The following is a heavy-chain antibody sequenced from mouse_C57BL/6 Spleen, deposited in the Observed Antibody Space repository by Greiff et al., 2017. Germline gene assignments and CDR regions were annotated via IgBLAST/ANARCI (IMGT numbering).Heavy chain of an antibody. Sequence: QVQLQQPGAELVKPGASVKLSCKASGYTFTSYWMHWVKQRPGQGLEWIGMIHPTSGSTNYNEKFKSKATLTVDKSSSTAYMQLSSLTSEDSAVYYCAISTAAPFDYWGQGTTLTVSA. CDR2: IHPTSGST. D-gene: IGHD1-2*01. CDR1: GYTFTSYW. CDR3: AISTAAPFDY. V-gene: IGHV1-64*01. J-gene: IGHJ2*01.